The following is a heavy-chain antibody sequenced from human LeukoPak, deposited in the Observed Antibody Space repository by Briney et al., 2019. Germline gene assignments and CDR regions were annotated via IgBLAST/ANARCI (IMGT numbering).Heavy chain of an antibody. CDR2: IRYDGSNK. CDR3: AKGPNDSSNYLFEY. D-gene: IGHD4-11*01. CDR1: GFTFSSYG. V-gene: IGHV3-30*02. J-gene: IGHJ4*02. Sequence: GGSLRLSCAASGFTFSSYGMHWVRQAPGKGLEWVAFIRYDGSNKYYADSVKGRFTISRDNSKNTLYVQMNSLGAEDTAVYYCAKGPNDSSNYLFEYWGQGTLVTVSS.